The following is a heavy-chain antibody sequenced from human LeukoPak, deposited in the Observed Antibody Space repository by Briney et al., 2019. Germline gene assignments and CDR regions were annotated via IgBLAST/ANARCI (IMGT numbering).Heavy chain of an antibody. D-gene: IGHD4/OR15-4a*01. CDR2: FYTSGST. Sequence: SETLSLTCTVSGASIITYYWGWIRQPAGKGLEWIGRFYTSGSTDYNPSLRSRVTMPVDTSKNQFSLNLYSVTAADTAVYYCVKDMVNWSPPGARGPLVTSSS. J-gene: IGHJ5*02. V-gene: IGHV4-4*07. CDR1: GASIITYY. CDR3: VKDMVNWSPP.